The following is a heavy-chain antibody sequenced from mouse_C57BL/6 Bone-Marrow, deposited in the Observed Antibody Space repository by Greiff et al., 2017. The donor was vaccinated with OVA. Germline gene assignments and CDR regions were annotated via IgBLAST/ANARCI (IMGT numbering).Heavy chain of an antibody. CDR2: ISGGGGNT. CDR1: GFTFSSYT. Sequence: EVKLVESGGGLVKPGGSLKLSCAASGFTFSSYTMSWVRQTPEKRLEWVATISGGGGNTYYPDSVKGRFTISRDNAKNTLYLQMSSLRSEDTALYYCARHVPPLLLRLEIDYWGQGTTLTVSS. J-gene: IGHJ2*01. V-gene: IGHV5-9*01. D-gene: IGHD1-1*01. CDR3: ARHVPPLLLRLEIDY.